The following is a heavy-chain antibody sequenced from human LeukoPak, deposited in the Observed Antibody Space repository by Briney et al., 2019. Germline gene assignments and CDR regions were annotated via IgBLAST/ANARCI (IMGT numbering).Heavy chain of an antibody. CDR2: IYYSGST. D-gene: IGHD6-6*01. J-gene: IGHJ4*02. CDR3: ARSWYSSSRQGFDY. Sequence: SETLSLTCTVSGGSISSYYWSWIRQPPGKGLEWIGYIYYSGSTNYNPSLKSRVTISVDTSKNQFSLKLSSVTAADTAVYYCARSWYSSSRQGFDYWGQGTLVTVSS. V-gene: IGHV4-59*08. CDR1: GGSISSYY.